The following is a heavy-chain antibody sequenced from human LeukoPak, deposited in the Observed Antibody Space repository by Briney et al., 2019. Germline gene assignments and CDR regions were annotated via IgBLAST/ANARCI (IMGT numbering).Heavy chain of an antibody. CDR1: GFTFDDYA. CDR2: ISWNSGSI. D-gene: IGHD6-19*01. CDR3: AKVDSSGWQRYFDY. J-gene: IGHJ4*02. V-gene: IGHV3-9*01. Sequence: GGSLRLSCAASGFTFDDYAMHWVRQAPGKGLEWVSGISWNSGSIGYADSVKGRFTISRDNAKSSLYLQMNSLRAEDTALYYCAKVDSSGWQRYFDYWGQGTLVTVSS.